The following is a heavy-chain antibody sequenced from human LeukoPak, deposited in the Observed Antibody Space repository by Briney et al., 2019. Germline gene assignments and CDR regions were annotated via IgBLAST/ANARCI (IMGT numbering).Heavy chain of an antibody. J-gene: IGHJ4*02. CDR3: ARVRDSTFFDY. V-gene: IGHV4-59*08. CDR2: IYYSGST. CDR1: GGSISSYY. D-gene: IGHD2-2*01. Sequence: SETLSLTCTVSGGSISSYYWSWIRQPPGKGLEWIGYIYYSGSTNYNPSLKSRVTISVDTSKNQFSLKLSSVTAADTAVYYCARVRDSTFFDYWGQGTLVTVSS.